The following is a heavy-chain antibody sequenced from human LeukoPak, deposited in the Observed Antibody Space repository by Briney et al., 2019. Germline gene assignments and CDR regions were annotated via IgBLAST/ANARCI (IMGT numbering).Heavy chain of an antibody. V-gene: IGHV3-73*01. J-gene: IGHJ4*02. CDR3: ARGRYNYGYIFDY. Sequence: GGSLRLSCAASGFTFSGSALHWVRQASGKGLEWVGRIRSTANGYATAYAASVKGRFTISRDDSKNTAYLQMNSLRAEDTAVYYCARGRYNYGYIFDYWGQGTLVTVSS. CDR1: GFTFSGSA. D-gene: IGHD5-18*01. CDR2: IRSTANGYAT.